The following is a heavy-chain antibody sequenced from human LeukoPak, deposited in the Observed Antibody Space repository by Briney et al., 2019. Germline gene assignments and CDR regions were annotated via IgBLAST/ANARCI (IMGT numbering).Heavy chain of an antibody. V-gene: IGHV4-39*06. J-gene: IGHJ4*02. CDR2: IYYSGST. Sequence: SETLSLTCTVSGGSISSSSYYWGWIRQPPGKGLEWIGSIYYSGSTYYNPSLKSRVTISVDTSKNQFPLKLSSVTAADTAVYYCASYSNYDLYWGQGTLVTVSS. CDR3: ASYSNYDLY. CDR1: GGSISSSSYY. D-gene: IGHD4-11*01.